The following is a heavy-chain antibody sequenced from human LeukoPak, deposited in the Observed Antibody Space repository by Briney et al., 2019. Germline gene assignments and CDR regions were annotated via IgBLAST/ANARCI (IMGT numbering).Heavy chain of an antibody. Sequence: GGSLRLSCAASGFTFSSYEMNWVRQAPGKGLEWVSYISRSGSTIYYADSVKGRFTISRDNAKNSLYLQMNSLRAEDTAVYYCARDAPGTVTNDYWGQGTLVIVSS. CDR2: ISRSGSTI. D-gene: IGHD4-17*01. CDR1: GFTFSSYE. J-gene: IGHJ4*02. CDR3: ARDAPGTVTNDY. V-gene: IGHV3-48*03.